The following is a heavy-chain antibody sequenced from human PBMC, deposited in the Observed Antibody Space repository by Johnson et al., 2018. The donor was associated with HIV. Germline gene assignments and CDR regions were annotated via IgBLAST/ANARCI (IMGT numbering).Heavy chain of an antibody. Sequence: VQLVESGGGLVQPGGSLRLSCAASGFTVSSNYMSWVRQAPGKGLEWVSVIYSGGTTFYADSVKGRFTISRDNAKNSLYLQMNSLRAEDTALYYCARDGYYDSGSDPLDIWGQGTMVTVSS. CDR3: ARDGYYDSGSDPLDI. J-gene: IGHJ3*02. CDR2: IYSGGTT. D-gene: IGHD3-10*01. V-gene: IGHV3-66*01. CDR1: GFTVSSNY.